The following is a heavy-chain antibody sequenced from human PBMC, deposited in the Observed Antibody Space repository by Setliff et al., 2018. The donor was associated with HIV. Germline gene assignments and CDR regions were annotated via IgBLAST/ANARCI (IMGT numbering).Heavy chain of an antibody. CDR3: ARGGPTVAFGLDV. V-gene: IGHV4-38-2*01. Sequence: PSETLSLTCAVSRSYISGSYYWAWIRQPPGKGLEWIGNIYPSGSIHPSGATNYNPSLKGRVTISLDTSNNQFSLNLNSVTAADTAVYYCARGGPTVAFGLDVWGQGTTVTVSS. J-gene: IGHJ6*02. CDR2: IYPSGSIHPSGAT. D-gene: IGHD4-17*01. CDR1: RSYISGSYY.